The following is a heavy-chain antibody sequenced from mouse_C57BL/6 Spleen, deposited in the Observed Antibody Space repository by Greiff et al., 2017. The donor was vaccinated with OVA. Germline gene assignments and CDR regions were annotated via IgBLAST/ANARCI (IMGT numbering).Heavy chain of an antibody. Sequence: EVQLVESGGGLVQPGGSMKLSCVASGFTFSNYWMNWVRQSPEKGLEWVAQIRLKSDNYATHYAESVKGRFTISRDDSKSSVYLQMNNLRAEDTGIYYCTSTIVTTGAMDCWGQGTSVTVSS. J-gene: IGHJ4*01. D-gene: IGHD2-2*01. V-gene: IGHV6-3*01. CDR2: IRLKSDNYAT. CDR3: TSTIVTTGAMDC. CDR1: GFTFSNYW.